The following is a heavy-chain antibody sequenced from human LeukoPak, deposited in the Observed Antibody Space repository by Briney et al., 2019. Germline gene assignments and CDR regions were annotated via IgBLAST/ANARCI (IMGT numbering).Heavy chain of an antibody. CDR2: ISRSGGST. Sequence: GGSLRLSCAASGFTFSSYVMSWVRQAPGKGLEWVSAISRSGGSTYYADSVKGRFTISRDNSKNTLYLQMNSLRAEDTAVYYCATEDWVSYYFDYWGQGTLVTVSS. V-gene: IGHV3-23*01. D-gene: IGHD3/OR15-3a*01. J-gene: IGHJ4*02. CDR1: GFTFSSYV. CDR3: ATEDWVSYYFDY.